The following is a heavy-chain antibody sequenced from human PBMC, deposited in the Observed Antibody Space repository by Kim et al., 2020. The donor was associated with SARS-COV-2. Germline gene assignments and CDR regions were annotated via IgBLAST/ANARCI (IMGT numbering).Heavy chain of an antibody. CDR2: ISGSGCST. Sequence: GGSLRLSCAASGFTFSSYAMSWVRQAPGKGLEWVSAISGSGCSTYYADSVKGRFTISRDNSKNTLYLQMNSLRAEDTAVYYCAKSFDNFWSGYGMDVWGQGTTVTVSS. J-gene: IGHJ6*02. CDR3: AKSFDNFWSGYGMDV. CDR1: GFTFSSYA. D-gene: IGHD3-3*01. V-gene: IGHV3-23*01.